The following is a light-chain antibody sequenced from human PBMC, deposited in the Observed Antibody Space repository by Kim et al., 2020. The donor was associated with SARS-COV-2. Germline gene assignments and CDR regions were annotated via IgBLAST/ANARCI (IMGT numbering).Light chain of an antibody. CDR3: QTWGTGMGV. Sequence: ASVKLASTRSKGHSSCAIAWHQQQPEKGPRYLMKLNSDGSHSKGDGIPDRFSGSSSGAERYLTISSLQSEDEADYYCQTWGTGMGVFGGGTQLTVL. V-gene: IGLV4-69*01. CDR2: LNSDGSH. J-gene: IGLJ3*02. CDR1: KGHSSCA.